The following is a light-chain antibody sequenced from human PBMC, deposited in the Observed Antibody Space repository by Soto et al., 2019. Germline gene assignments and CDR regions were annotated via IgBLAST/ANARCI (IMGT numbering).Light chain of an antibody. Sequence: EIVLTQSPATLSLSPGERATLSCRASQSVRNYLAWYQQKPGQAPRLLIYDASSRAIGIPARFSGSGSGTDFTLTTSSLEPEDFAVYDSQQRSNWPPGYTFGQGTKLEIK. CDR3: QQRSNWPPGYT. CDR1: QSVRNY. CDR2: DAS. J-gene: IGKJ2*01. V-gene: IGKV3-11*01.